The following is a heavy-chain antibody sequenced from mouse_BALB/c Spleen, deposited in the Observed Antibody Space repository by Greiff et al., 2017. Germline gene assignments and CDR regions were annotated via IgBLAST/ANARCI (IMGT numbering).Heavy chain of an antibody. CDR1: GFNIKDTY. D-gene: IGHD2-1*01. V-gene: IGHV14-3*02. CDR2: IDPANGNT. CDR3: AIVCNYVGPGGMDY. Sequence: VQLKESGAELVKPGASVKLSCTASGFNIKDTYMHWVKQRPEQGLEWIGRIDPANGNTKYDPKFQGKATITADTSSNTAYLQLSSLTSEDTAVYYCAIVCNYVGPGGMDYWGQGTSVTVSS. J-gene: IGHJ4*01.